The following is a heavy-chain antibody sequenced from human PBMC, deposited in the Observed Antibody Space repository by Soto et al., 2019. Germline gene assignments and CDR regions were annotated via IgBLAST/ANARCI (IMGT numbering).Heavy chain of an antibody. CDR3: ATPLWRDDYNWGYFDL. V-gene: IGHV3-30-3*01. CDR1: GFTFSSYA. Sequence: QVQLVESGGGVVQPGRSLRLSCAASGFTFSSYAMHWVRQAPGKGLEWVAVISYDGSNKYYADAVKGRFTISRENSKNTLYLQMNSLTAEDTAVYYCATPLWRDDYNWGYFDLWGRGTLVTVSS. CDR2: ISYDGSNK. J-gene: IGHJ2*01. D-gene: IGHD4-4*01.